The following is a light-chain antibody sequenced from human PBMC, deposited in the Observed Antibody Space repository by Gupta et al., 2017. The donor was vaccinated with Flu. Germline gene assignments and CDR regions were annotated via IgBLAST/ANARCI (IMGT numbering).Light chain of an antibody. J-gene: IGLJ3*02. CDR2: DNN. CDR1: SSNIGNNY. CDR3: GTWDSSRSGGV. V-gene: IGLV1-51*01. Sequence: KVTTSCSGSSSNIGNNYVSWYQQLPGTAPKLLIYDNNKRPSGIPDRFSGSKSRTSATLGISGLQTGDEADYYCGTWDSSRSGGVFGGGTKLTVL.